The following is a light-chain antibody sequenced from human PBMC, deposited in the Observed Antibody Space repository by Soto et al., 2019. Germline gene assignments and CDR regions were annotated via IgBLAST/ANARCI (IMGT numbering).Light chain of an antibody. V-gene: IGKV1-9*01. J-gene: IGKJ4*01. CDR3: QQFNTCPLT. Sequence: DLPLTPSPSFLSASVGDRVTITCRASQGINDYLAWYQQKPGKAPKLLIYAASTLQSEVTSRFSGSASLTEFTLTISSLQPEDFATYYCQQFNTCPLTFGGGTKVEVK. CDR1: QGINDY. CDR2: AAS.